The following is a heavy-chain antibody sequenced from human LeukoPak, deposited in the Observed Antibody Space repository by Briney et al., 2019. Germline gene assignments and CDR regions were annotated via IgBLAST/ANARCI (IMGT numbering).Heavy chain of an antibody. D-gene: IGHD6-19*01. V-gene: IGHV4-59*08. CDR2: IYYSGST. CDR3: ARRSYGYSSGWYDY. J-gene: IGHJ4*02. CDR1: GGSISSHY. Sequence: NPSETLSLTCTVSGGSISSHYWSWIRQPPGKGLEWIGYIYYSGSTNYNPSLKSRVTISVDTSKNQFSLKLSSVTAADTAVYYCARRSYGYSSGWYDYWGQGTLVTVSS.